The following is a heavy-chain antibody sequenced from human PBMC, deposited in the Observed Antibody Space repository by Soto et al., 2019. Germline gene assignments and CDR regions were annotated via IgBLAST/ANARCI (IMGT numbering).Heavy chain of an antibody. CDR2: INPESGDT. J-gene: IGHJ6*02. Sequence: ASVKVSCKVSGYTLTELSVHWVRQAPGKGLEWMGWINPESGDTNYAQKFQGWVTMTRDTSISTAYMELSRLRSDDTAVYYCARGPLIVATKNYYYYGMDVWGQGTTVTVSS. CDR1: GYTLTELS. D-gene: IGHD5-12*01. CDR3: ARGPLIVATKNYYYYGMDV. V-gene: IGHV1-2*04.